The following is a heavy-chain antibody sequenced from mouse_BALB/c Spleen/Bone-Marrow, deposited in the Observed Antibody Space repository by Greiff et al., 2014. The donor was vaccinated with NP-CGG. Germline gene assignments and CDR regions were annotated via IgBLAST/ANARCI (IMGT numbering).Heavy chain of an antibody. Sequence: QVQLKESGPGPGAPSQSLSITCTFSGVSLTRYGVHWGRPPPGKGLGGLGVIWAVGSTNYNSALMSRLSISKDNSKSQVFLKMNSLQTDDTAMYYCARERENDGYYDIDYWGQGTTLTVSS. V-gene: IGHV2-9*02. CDR1: GVSLTRYG. CDR2: IWAVGST. J-gene: IGHJ2*01. CDR3: ARERENDGYYDIDY. D-gene: IGHD2-3*01.